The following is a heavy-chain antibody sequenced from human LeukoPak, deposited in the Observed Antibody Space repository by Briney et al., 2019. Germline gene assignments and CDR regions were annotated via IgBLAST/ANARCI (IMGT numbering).Heavy chain of an antibody. Sequence: GGSLRLSCAASGFTFSSYWMSWVGQAPGKWLEWVANIKQDGSEKYYVDSVKGRFTISRDNAENSLYLQMNSLRAEDTAVYYCARINGDEDAFDIWGQGTMVTVSS. CDR1: GFTFSSYW. J-gene: IGHJ3*02. CDR2: IKQDGSEK. CDR3: ARINGDEDAFDI. V-gene: IGHV3-7*01.